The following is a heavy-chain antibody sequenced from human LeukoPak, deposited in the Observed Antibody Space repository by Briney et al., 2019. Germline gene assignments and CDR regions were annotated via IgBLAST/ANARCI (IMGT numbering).Heavy chain of an antibody. D-gene: IGHD3-9*01. Sequence: GGSLRLSCAASGFTFSSYGMHWVRHAPGKGLVWVSRINSDGSSTSYADSVKGRFTISRDNAKNTLYLQMNSLRAEDTAVYYCARDLDPKYYYYMDVWGKGTTVTISS. CDR2: INSDGSST. CDR1: GFTFSSYG. J-gene: IGHJ6*03. V-gene: IGHV3-74*01. CDR3: ARDLDPKYYYYMDV.